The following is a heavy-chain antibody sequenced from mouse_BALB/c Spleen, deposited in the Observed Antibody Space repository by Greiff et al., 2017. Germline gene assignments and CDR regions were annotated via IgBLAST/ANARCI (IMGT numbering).Heavy chain of an antibody. CDR1: GYSITSDYA. D-gene: IGHD1-1*01. CDR2: ISYSGST. V-gene: IGHV3-2*02. Sequence: VQLQQSGPGLVKPSQSLSLTCTVTGYSITSDYAWNWIRQFPGNKLEWMGYISYSGSTSYNPSLKSRISITRDTSKNQFFLQLNSVTTEDTATYYCARRGYYYGSSYEYWGQGTTLTVSS. CDR3: ARRGYYYGSSYEY. J-gene: IGHJ2*01.